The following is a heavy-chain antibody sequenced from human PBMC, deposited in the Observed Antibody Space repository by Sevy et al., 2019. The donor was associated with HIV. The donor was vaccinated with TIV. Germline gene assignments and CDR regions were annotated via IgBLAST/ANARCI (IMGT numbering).Heavy chain of an antibody. CDR3: ARDGGTLTTPGAFDI. D-gene: IGHD4-17*01. V-gene: IGHV4-30-2*01. CDR2: IYHSGNT. Sequence: SETLSLTCTVSDGSISSGSYSWNWIRQPPGKGLEWIGYIYHSGNTYYNPSLKSRLTISVDRSKNQFSLKLSSVTAADTAMYYCARDGGTLTTPGAFDIWGQGTMVTVSS. J-gene: IGHJ3*02. CDR1: DGSISSGSYS.